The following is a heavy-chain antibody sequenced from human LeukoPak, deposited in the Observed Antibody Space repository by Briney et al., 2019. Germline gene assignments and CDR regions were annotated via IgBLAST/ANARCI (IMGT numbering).Heavy chain of an antibody. Sequence: GGSLRLSCAASGFTFSSYAMSWVRQAPGKWLEWVSAISGSGGSTYYADSVKGRFTISRDNSKNTLYLQMNSLRAEDTAVYYCANDIVVVPAATFDYWGQGTLVTVSS. CDR1: GFTFSSYA. CDR2: ISGSGGST. D-gene: IGHD2-2*01. J-gene: IGHJ4*02. V-gene: IGHV3-23*01. CDR3: ANDIVVVPAATFDY.